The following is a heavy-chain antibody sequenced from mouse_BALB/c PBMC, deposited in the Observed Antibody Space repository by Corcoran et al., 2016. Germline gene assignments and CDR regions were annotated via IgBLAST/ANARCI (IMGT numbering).Heavy chain of an antibody. J-gene: IGHJ2*01. Sequence: SFPLLLTPSQTLSLTCSFSGFSLSPSGMGIGWIRQPSGKGLEWLAHIWCDDDKDDNPSLKSQLTSSKDTSRNQVFLKITSGDTADTATYYGARYGSSYYGDYLGQGTTLTVSS. D-gene: IGHD1-1*01. CDR1: GFSLSPSGMG. V-gene: IGHV8-5*01. CDR2: IWCDDDK. CDR3: ARYGSSYYGDY.